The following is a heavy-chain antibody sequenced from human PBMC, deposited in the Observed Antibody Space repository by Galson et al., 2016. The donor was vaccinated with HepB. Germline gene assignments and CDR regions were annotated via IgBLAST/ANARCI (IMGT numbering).Heavy chain of an antibody. J-gene: IGHJ4*02. CDR1: GGSVSGGDDH. D-gene: IGHD3-22*01. CDR3: AYTYYYDSSGYSPFDN. Sequence: TLSLTCTVSGGSVSGGDDHWTWIRQPPGKGLEWIGYISYNGRTYYNPSLKSRISISTETSKNQFSLNLTSVTAADTAVYYCAYTYYYDSSGYSPFDNWGQGTLVTVSS. V-gene: IGHV4-30-4*01. CDR2: ISYNGRT.